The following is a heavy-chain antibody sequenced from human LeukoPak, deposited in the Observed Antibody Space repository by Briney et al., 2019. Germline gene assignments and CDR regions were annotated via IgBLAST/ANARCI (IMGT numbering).Heavy chain of an antibody. CDR1: RFTFSNYA. CDR3: AKDLSLRSSDWYPGFDY. J-gene: IGHJ4*02. D-gene: IGHD6-19*01. V-gene: IGHV3-23*01. CDR2: ISGGVGRT. Sequence: GGSLRLSCAASRFTFSNYAMSWVRQAPGKGLEWVSVISGGVGRTYYADSVKGRFTISRDNSKNTLYLQMNSLRAEDTAVYYCAKDLSLRSSDWYPGFDYWGQGTLVTVSS.